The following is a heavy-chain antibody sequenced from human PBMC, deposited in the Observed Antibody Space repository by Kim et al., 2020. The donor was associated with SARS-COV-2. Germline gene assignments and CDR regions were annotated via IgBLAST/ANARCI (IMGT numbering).Heavy chain of an antibody. V-gene: IGHV3-33*02. CDR2: EGRNK. Sequence: EGRNKYYTASALGRFTISRDNAKTMLFLQMNSLKDEDTAVYYCANFESWGQGTLVTVSS. CDR3: ANFES. J-gene: IGHJ4*02.